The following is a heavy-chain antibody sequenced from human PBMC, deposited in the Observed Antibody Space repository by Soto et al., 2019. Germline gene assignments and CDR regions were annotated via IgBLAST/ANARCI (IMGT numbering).Heavy chain of an antibody. CDR1: GVSISSYF. V-gene: IGHV4-59*01. CDR3: AREGISGSYYFDF. J-gene: IGHJ4*02. CDR2: IFYSGST. D-gene: IGHD3-10*01. Sequence: SETLSLTCTVSGVSISSYFWSWIRQPPGKGLEWIGYIFYSGSTNYNPSLKSRVTMSLDTSKNQFSLKLVSVTPADTAVYYCAREGISGSYYFDFWGQGTPVTVSS.